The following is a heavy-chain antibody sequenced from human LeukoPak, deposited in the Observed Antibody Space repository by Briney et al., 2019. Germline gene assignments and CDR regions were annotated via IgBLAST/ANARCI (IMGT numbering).Heavy chain of an antibody. J-gene: IGHJ4*02. CDR2: INPNNGGT. V-gene: IGHV1-2*02. D-gene: IGHD1-1*01. Sequence: ASVKVSCKAFGYTITGYYIHWVRQAPGQGLEWMGWINPNNGGTNYAQKFQGRVTMTRDTSTGTAYMELNRLTYDDTAVYYCGRDRHWNQGNFDYWGQGTLVSVSS. CDR1: GYTITGYY. CDR3: GRDRHWNQGNFDY.